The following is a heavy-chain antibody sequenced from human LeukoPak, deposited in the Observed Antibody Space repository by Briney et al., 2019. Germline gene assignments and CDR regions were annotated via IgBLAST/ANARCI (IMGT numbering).Heavy chain of an antibody. D-gene: IGHD1-26*01. CDR1: GFTFSSYG. CDR3: ARDTSGSSTAYYFDY. V-gene: IGHV3-33*01. CDR2: IWYDGSNK. J-gene: IGHJ4*02. Sequence: GGSLRLSCAASGFTFSSYGMHWVRQAPGKGLERVAVIWYDGSNKYYADSVKGRFTISRDNSKNTLYLQMNSLRAEDTAVYYCARDTSGSSTAYYFDYWGQGTLVTVSS.